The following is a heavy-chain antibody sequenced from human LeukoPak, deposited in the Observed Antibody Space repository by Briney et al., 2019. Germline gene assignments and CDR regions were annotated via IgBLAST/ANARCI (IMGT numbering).Heavy chain of an antibody. Sequence: GGSLRPSCAASGFTFSSYSMNWVRQAPGKGLEWVSSISSSSSYIYYADSVKGGFTISRDNAKNSLYLQMNSLRAEDTAVYYCARGSLSTVVTSGFDYWGQGTLVTVSS. J-gene: IGHJ4*02. CDR2: ISSSSSYI. CDR1: GFTFSSYS. D-gene: IGHD4-23*01. V-gene: IGHV3-21*01. CDR3: ARGSLSTVVTSGFDY.